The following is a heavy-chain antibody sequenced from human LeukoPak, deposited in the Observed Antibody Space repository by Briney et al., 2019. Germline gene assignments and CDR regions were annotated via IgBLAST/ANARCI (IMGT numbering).Heavy chain of an antibody. D-gene: IGHD3-3*01. CDR2: ISGSGGST. CDR3: AKDPHKRFLEWLVDY. CDR1: GFTFSSYD. Sequence: GGSLRLSCAASGFTFSSYDMSWVRQAPGKGLEWVSGISGSGGSTYHADSVKGRFTISRDNSKNTLYLQMNSLRAEDTVVYYCAKDPHKRFLEWLVDYWGQGTLVTVSS. J-gene: IGHJ4*02. V-gene: IGHV3-23*01.